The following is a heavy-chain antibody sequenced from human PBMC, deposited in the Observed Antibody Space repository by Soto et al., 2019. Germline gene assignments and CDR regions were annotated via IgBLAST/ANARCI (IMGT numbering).Heavy chain of an antibody. CDR2: IYPGDSDT. CDR1: GYSFTSYW. V-gene: IGHV5-51*01. D-gene: IGHD2-15*01. J-gene: IGHJ6*02. Sequence: PGESLKISCKGSGYSFTSYWIGWVRQMPGKGLEWMGIIYPGDSDTRYSPSFQGQVTISADKSISTAYLQWSSLKAPDTAMYYCARNFPYCSGGSCYGPNYYYYYGMDVWGQGTTVTVSS. CDR3: ARNFPYCSGGSCYGPNYYYYYGMDV.